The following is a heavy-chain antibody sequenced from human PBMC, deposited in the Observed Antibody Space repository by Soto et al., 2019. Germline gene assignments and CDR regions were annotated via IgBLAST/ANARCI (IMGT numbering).Heavy chain of an antibody. V-gene: IGHV3-33*01. D-gene: IGHD6-19*01. CDR3: ARDLDSSGWYYFDY. CDR1: GFTFSSYC. CDR2: IWYDGSNK. J-gene: IGHJ4*02. Sequence: GGSLRLSSAASGFTFSSYCGHWVRQAPGKGLEWVAVIWYDGSNKYYADSVKGRFTIPRDNSKNTLYLQMNSLRAEDTAVYYCARDLDSSGWYYFDYWGQGTLVTVSS.